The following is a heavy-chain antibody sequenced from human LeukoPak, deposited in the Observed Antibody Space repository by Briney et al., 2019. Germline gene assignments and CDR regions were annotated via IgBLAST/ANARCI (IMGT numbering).Heavy chain of an antibody. CDR2: ISYDGSYK. Sequence: GGSLRLSCAASGFTFNKYAIHWVRQAPGKGLEWVTVISYDGSYKDYPNSVKGRFTISRDNSKNTLYLQMNSLRPEDTAVYYCARGARKGDDYGGFFDYWGQGTLVTVSS. J-gene: IGHJ4*02. V-gene: IGHV3-30*04. CDR1: GFTFNKYA. CDR3: ARGARKGDDYGGFFDY. D-gene: IGHD4-23*01.